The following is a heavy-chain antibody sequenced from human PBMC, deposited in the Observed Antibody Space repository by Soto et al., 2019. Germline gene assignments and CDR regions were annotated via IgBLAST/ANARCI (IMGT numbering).Heavy chain of an antibody. J-gene: IGHJ4*02. V-gene: IGHV3-23*01. Sequence: PGGSLRLSCAASGFTFSSYAMSWVRQAPGKGLEWVSAISGSGGSTYYADSVKGRFTISRDNSKNTLYLQMNSLRAEDTAVYYCAKAESSNPHTDLVFDYWGQGTLVTVSS. CDR1: GFTFSSYA. CDR3: AKAESSNPHTDLVFDY. CDR2: ISGSGGST. D-gene: IGHD4-4*01.